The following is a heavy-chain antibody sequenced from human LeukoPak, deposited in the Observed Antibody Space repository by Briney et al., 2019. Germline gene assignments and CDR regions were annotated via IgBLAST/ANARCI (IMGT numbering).Heavy chain of an antibody. D-gene: IGHD3-22*01. J-gene: IGHJ4*02. CDR3: ARGSHDSSGYYFDY. CDR2: MNPNSGNT. CDR1: GYTFTSYD. V-gene: IGHV1-8*03. Sequence: GASAKVSCKASGYTFTSYDINWVRQATGQGLEWMGWMNPNSGNTGYAQKFQGRVTVTRYTSISTAYMELSSLRSEDAAVYYCARGSHDSSGYYFDYWGQGTLVTVSS.